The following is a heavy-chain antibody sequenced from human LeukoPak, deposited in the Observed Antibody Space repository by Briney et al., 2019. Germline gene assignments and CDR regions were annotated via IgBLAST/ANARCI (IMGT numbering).Heavy chain of an antibody. D-gene: IGHD6-13*01. J-gene: IGHJ2*01. CDR2: INHSGST. Sequence: SETLSLTCAVYGGSFSGYYWSWIRQPPGKGLEWIGEINHSGSTNYNPSLKSRVTISVDTSKNQFSLNLSSVTAADTAVYYCARGVTAAGPYWYFDLWGRGTLVTVSS. V-gene: IGHV4-34*01. CDR3: ARGVTAAGPYWYFDL. CDR1: GGSFSGYY.